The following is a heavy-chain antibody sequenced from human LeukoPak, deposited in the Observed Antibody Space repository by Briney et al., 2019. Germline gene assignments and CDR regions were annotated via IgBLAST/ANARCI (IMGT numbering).Heavy chain of an antibody. CDR2: VNHSGST. D-gene: IGHD3-10*01. CDR1: GGSFSGYY. Sequence: SETLSLTCAVYGGSFSGYYWSWIRQPPGKGLEWIGEVNHSGSTNYNPSLKSRVTISVDTSKNQFSLKLSSVTAADTAVYYCARRGPVYYYYYMDVWGKGTTVTISS. V-gene: IGHV4-34*01. CDR3: ARRGPVYYYYYMDV. J-gene: IGHJ6*03.